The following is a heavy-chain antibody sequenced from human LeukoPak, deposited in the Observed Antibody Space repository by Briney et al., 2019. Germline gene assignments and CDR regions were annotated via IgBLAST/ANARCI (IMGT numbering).Heavy chain of an antibody. Sequence: GVSVKVSCKASGYTFTGYYMHWVRQAPGQGLEWMGRINPNSGGTNYAQKFQGRVTMTRDTSISTAYMELSRLRSDDTAVYYCARDCGYSYGHYYFDYWGQGTLVTVSS. CDR1: GYTFTGYY. CDR3: ARDCGYSYGHYYFDY. D-gene: IGHD5-18*01. V-gene: IGHV1-2*06. CDR2: INPNSGGT. J-gene: IGHJ4*02.